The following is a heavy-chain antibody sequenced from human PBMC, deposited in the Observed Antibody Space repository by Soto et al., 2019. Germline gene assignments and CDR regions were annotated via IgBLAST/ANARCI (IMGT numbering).Heavy chain of an antibody. J-gene: IGHJ4*02. V-gene: IGHV3-30*03. D-gene: IGHD3-22*01. CDR3: ARGPGNYDSSGYYLDY. Sequence: GGSLRLSCAASGFTFSIYGMHWVRQAPGKVLEWVALISYDGSTKFYADSVKGRFTISRDNSKNTLYLQMNSLRAEDTAVYYCARGPGNYDSSGYYLDYWGQGTLVTVSS. CDR2: ISYDGSTK. CDR1: GFTFSIYG.